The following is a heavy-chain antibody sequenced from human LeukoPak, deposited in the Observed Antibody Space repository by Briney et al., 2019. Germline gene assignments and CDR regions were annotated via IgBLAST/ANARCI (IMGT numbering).Heavy chain of an antibody. J-gene: IGHJ4*02. Sequence: GGSLRLSCTASGFTFSDYAMSWVRQAPGKGLEWVGFIRSKAYGGTTEYAASVKGRFTISRDDSKSIAYLQMNSLKTEDTAVYYCTRASRDGYSSNFDYWGQGTLVTVSS. CDR1: GFTFSDYA. CDR2: IRSKAYGGTT. CDR3: TRASRDGYSSNFDY. D-gene: IGHD5-24*01. V-gene: IGHV3-49*04.